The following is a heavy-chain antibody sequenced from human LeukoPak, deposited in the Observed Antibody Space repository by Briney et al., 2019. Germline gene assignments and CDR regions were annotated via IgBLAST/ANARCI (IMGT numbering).Heavy chain of an antibody. Sequence: GASVKVSCKTSGYIFKDFYIHWVRLAPGHGLEWMGWINPNSGDTNSAQRFQGRVTMTRDTSTGTAYMDLSSLTSDDTAVYFCAKDSSGGYNSHWGQGTLVTVSS. J-gene: IGHJ4*02. D-gene: IGHD5-24*01. CDR2: INPNSGDT. CDR3: AKDSSGGYNSH. V-gene: IGHV1-2*02. CDR1: GYIFKDFY.